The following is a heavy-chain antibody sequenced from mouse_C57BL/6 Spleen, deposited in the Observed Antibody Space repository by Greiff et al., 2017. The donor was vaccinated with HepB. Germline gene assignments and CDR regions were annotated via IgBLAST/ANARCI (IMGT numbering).Heavy chain of an antibody. CDR3: ASPHDYDGAMDY. CDR1: GYTFTDYY. J-gene: IGHJ4*01. Sequence: EVQLQQSGPELVKPGASVKISCKASGYTFTDYYMNWVKQSHGKSLEWIGDINPNNGGTSYNQKFKGKATLTVDKSSSTAYMELRSLTSEDSAVYYCASPHDYDGAMDYWGQGTSVTVSS. CDR2: INPNNGGT. D-gene: IGHD2-4*01. V-gene: IGHV1-26*01.